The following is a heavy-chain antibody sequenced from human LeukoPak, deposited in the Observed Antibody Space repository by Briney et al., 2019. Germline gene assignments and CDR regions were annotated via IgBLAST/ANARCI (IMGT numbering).Heavy chain of an antibody. CDR3: ARSPRGVGVTALDY. CDR1: GYSISSGYY. CDR2: IYYNGNS. D-gene: IGHD1-26*01. V-gene: IGHV4-38-2*02. Sequence: SETLSLTCTVSGYSISSGYYWGWIRQPPGKGLEWIGYIYYNGNSIYNPSLKSRVSISTDTSKNQVFLQLRSLTAADTAMYYCARSPRGVGVTALDYWGQGTLVTVSS. J-gene: IGHJ4*02.